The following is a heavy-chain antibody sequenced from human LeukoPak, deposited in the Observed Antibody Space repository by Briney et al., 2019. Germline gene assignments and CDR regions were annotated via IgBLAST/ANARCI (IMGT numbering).Heavy chain of an antibody. CDR2: INWNGGST. V-gene: IGHV3-20*04. J-gene: IGHJ4*02. CDR3: ARDQYYDGSGTPFDY. CDR1: GFRFDDYG. D-gene: IGHD3-22*01. Sequence: GGSLTLSCAASGFRFDDYGMSWVRQAPGKGLEWVSGINWNGGSTAYADSVKGRFTISRDNAKNSLYLQMNSLRAEDTALYYCARDQYYDGSGTPFDYWGQGTLVTASS.